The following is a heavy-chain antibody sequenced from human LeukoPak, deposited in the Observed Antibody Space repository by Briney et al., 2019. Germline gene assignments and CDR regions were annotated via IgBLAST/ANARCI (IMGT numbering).Heavy chain of an antibody. CDR1: GFTFSSYW. D-gene: IGHD2-21*02. Sequence: QPGGSLRLSCAASGFTFSSYWMSWVRQAPGKGLEWVANIKQDGSEKYYVDSVKGRFTISRDNAKNSLYLQMNSLRAEDTAVYYCARGECLGLACSGDYPWGQGTLVTVSS. CDR2: IKQDGSEK. J-gene: IGHJ5*02. V-gene: IGHV3-7*01. CDR3: ARGECLGLACSGDYP.